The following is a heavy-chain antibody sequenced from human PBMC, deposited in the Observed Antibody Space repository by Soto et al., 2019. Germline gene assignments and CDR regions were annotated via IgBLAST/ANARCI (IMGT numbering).Heavy chain of an antibody. V-gene: IGHV4-34*01. J-gene: IGHJ6*02. CDR3: VRLTVPYYYYYGMDV. Sequence: SETLSLTCAVYGGSFSGYYWSWIRQPPGKGLEWIGEINHSGSTNYNPSLKSRVTISVDTSKNQFSLKLSSVTAADTAVYYCVRLTVPYYYYYGMDVWGQGTTVTVSS. CDR2: INHSGST. CDR1: GGSFSGYY. D-gene: IGHD2-2*01.